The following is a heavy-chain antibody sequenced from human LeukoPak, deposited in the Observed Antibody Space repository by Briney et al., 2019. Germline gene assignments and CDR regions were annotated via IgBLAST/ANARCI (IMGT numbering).Heavy chain of an antibody. Sequence: TGGTLRLSCAASGVTFSSYAMSWIRQAPGKGLERVSAISYSGGSTYYADSVKGRFTISRDNSKNTLYLQMNRLGAEHTAVYYCVKDRGGNCGRFVYWGEGSLVTVSS. CDR2: ISYSGGST. V-gene: IGHV3-23*01. CDR3: VKDRGGNCGRFVY. J-gene: IGHJ4*02. CDR1: GVTFSSYA. D-gene: IGHD1-26*01.